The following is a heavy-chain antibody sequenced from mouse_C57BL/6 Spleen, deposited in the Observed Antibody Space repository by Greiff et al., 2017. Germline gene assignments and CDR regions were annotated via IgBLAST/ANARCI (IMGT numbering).Heavy chain of an antibody. CDR3: ASPHYYGSSYFDY. V-gene: IGHV1-82*01. Sequence: QVTLKESGPELVKPGASVKISCKASGYAFSSSWMNWVKQRPGKGLEWIGRIYPGDGDTNYNGKFKGKATLTADKSSSTAYMQLSSLTSEDSAVYFCASPHYYGSSYFDYWGQGTTLTVSS. D-gene: IGHD1-1*01. CDR1: GYAFSSSW. J-gene: IGHJ2*01. CDR2: IYPGDGDT.